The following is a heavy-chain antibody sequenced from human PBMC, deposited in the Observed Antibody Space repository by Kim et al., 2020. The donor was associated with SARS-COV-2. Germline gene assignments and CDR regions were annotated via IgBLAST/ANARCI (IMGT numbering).Heavy chain of an antibody. J-gene: IGHJ4*02. CDR3: ARDARARIQLWLRAPRSYDY. CDR2: INSDGSST. V-gene: IGHV3-74*01. CDR1: GFTFSSYW. Sequence: GGSLRLSCAASGFTFSSYWMHWVRQAPGKGLVWVSRINSDGSSTSYADSVKGRFTISRDNAKNTLYLQMNSLRAEDTAVYYCARDARARIQLWLRAPRSYDYWGQGTLVTVSS. D-gene: IGHD5-18*01.